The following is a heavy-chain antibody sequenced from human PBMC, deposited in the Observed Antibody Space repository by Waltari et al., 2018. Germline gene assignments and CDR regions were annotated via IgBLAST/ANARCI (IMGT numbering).Heavy chain of an antibody. CDR3: ARVHGSESPLSWGTDV. V-gene: IGHV4-59*01. J-gene: IGHJ6*02. Sequence: CTVSGASLTTYYWSLIRQPPGKGLEYIGYIHDSGDTNYSPSLRSRVSMSMDTSKNQFSLKVSSVTAADSAVYYCARVHGSESPLSWGTDVWGQGTAVTVSS. CDR1: GASLTTYY. CDR2: IHDSGDT.